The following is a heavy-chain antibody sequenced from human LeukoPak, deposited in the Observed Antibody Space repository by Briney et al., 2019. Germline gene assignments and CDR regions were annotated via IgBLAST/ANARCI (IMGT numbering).Heavy chain of an antibody. Sequence: SETLSLTRTLSGGSISNYWWSCIPQPAGKRLEWVGRIHDNGDTNHNPSLKSRVTMSLDTSRNQVSLKLASVTAADTAVYYCARAPSGCGGTCPSDHWGPGTLVTVSS. CDR2: IHDNGDT. V-gene: IGHV4-4*07. J-gene: IGHJ4*02. CDR3: ARAPSGCGGTCPSDH. D-gene: IGHD2-15*01. CDR1: GGSISNYW.